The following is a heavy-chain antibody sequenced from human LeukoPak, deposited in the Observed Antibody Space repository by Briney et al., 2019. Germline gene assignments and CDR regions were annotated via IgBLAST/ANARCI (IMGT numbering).Heavy chain of an antibody. Sequence: PGGSLRLSCAASGFTFNSYSMNWVRQAPGKGLEWVSSISSSSSYIYYADSVKGRFTISRDNAKNSLYLQMNSLRDEDTAVYYCARLETSVVAAIDYWGQGTLVTVSS. CDR1: GFTFNSYS. V-gene: IGHV3-21*01. D-gene: IGHD2-15*01. CDR3: ARLETSVVAAIDY. CDR2: ISSSSSYI. J-gene: IGHJ4*02.